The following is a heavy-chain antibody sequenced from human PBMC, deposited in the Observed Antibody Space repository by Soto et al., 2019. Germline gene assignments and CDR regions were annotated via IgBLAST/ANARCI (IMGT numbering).Heavy chain of an antibody. J-gene: IGHJ6*02. CDR2: IYYSKIT. V-gene: IGHV4-30-4*01. Sequence: SETLSLTCTVSGGSISNADFYWSWIRQPPGKGLEWIGYIYYSKITFYSPSLKGRVFISIYTSKNQFSLKLSSVTAADTAVYYCARADATRYFSMDVWGQGTTVTVSS. CDR1: GGSISNADFY. CDR3: ARADATRYFSMDV. D-gene: IGHD5-12*01.